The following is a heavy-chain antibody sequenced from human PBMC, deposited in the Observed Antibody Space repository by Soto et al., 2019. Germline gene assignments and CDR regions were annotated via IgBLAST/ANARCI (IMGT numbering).Heavy chain of an antibody. CDR3: AREDSNGWSGESLDV. J-gene: IGHJ6*02. D-gene: IGHD6-19*01. CDR2: LDQSGGT. Sequence: SETLSLTCAVVGDSLRGQSWNWIRQSPGKGLEWIGELDQSGGTNYNPSLKSRAIISDDTSKNQFSLTLTSVTAADTAVYYCAREDSNGWSGESLDVWGQGTTVTVSS. CDR1: GDSLRGQS. V-gene: IGHV4-34*01.